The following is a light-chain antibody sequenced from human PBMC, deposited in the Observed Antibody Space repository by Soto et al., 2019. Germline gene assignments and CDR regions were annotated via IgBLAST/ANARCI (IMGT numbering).Light chain of an antibody. CDR1: QSVGRN. J-gene: IGKJ2*01. Sequence: DIVMTQSPATLSVSPGETAALSCRAGQSVGRNFAWYQQKPGQAPRLLIYGASTRATDIPARFKRSGSGTEFTLTISSLQSEDFAIYYCQQYNKWPFTFGQGTKLEIK. V-gene: IGKV3-15*01. CDR3: QQYNKWPFT. CDR2: GAS.